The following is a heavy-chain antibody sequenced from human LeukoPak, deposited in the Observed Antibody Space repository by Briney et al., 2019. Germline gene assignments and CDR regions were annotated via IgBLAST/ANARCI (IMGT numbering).Heavy chain of an antibody. CDR1: GFTVNSNY. CDR2: IDSGGST. J-gene: IGHJ4*02. D-gene: IGHD6-19*01. Sequence: GGSLRLSCAASGFTVNSNYMNWVRQAPGKGLEWVSVIDSGGSTYYADSVKGRFTISRDNSKNTLYLQMNSLRAEDAAVYYCARGIRLGFDYWGQGALVTVSS. V-gene: IGHV3-53*01. CDR3: ARGIRLGFDY.